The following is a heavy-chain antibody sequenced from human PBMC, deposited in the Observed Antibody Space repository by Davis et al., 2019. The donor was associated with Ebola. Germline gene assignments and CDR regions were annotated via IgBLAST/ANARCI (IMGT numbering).Heavy chain of an antibody. V-gene: IGHV4-61*01. J-gene: IGHJ4*02. Sequence: MPSETLSLTCSVSGGSVSNATYYWTWIRQPPGKRLEWIGYIYYTGNTNYNLSLKSRVTISKDTSKNQFSLKLSSVTAADTAVYYCARGRRYSGSQRFWYWGQGTLVTVS. D-gene: IGHD1-26*01. CDR2: IYYTGNT. CDR3: ARGRRYSGSQRFWY. CDR1: GGSVSNATYY.